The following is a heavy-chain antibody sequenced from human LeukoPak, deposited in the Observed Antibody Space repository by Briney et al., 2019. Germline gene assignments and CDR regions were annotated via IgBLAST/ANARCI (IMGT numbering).Heavy chain of an antibody. CDR1: GFAFSSHG. D-gene: IGHD6-13*01. CDR2: ISGGSIYI. Sequence: GGSLRLSCAASGFAFSSHGMNWVRQAPGKGLEWVSSISGGSIYIYYADSVKGRFTISRDNGKNSLYLQMNSLRAEDTAVYYCASDKTAQLDNYYYYMDVWGKGTTVTISS. J-gene: IGHJ6*03. V-gene: IGHV3-21*06. CDR3: ASDKTAQLDNYYYYMDV.